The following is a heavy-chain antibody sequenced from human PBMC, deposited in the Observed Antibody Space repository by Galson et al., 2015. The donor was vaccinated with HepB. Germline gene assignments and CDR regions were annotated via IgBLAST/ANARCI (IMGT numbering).Heavy chain of an antibody. CDR3: AKDSRVTIYYFES. V-gene: IGHV3-23*01. CDR2: IGGRGYTT. D-gene: IGHD5-24*01. CDR1: GFALSTSW. Sequence: SLRLSCAASGFALSTSWMNWVRQAPGKGLEWVSTIGGRGYTTYYADSVKGRFSISRDNSKNTLFLQMNGLRTEDTAVYYCAKDSRVTIYYFESWGQGTQVTVSS. J-gene: IGHJ4*02.